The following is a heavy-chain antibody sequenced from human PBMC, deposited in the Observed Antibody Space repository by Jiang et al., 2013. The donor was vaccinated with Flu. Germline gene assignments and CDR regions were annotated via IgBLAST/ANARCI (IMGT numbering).Heavy chain of an antibody. J-gene: IGHJ4*02. CDR3: ARGLDDILTGYY. CDR2: INHSGST. Sequence: SLTCAVYGGSFSGYYWSWIRQPPGKGLEWIGEINHSGSTNYNPSLKSRVTISVDTSKNQFSLKLSSVTAADTAVYYCARGLDDILTGYYWGQGTLVTVSS. V-gene: IGHV4-34*01. CDR1: GGSFSGYY. D-gene: IGHD3-9*01.